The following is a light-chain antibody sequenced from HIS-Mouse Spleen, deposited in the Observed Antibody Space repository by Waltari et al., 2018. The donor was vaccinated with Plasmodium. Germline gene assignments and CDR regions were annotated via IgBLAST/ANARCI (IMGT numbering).Light chain of an antibody. J-gene: IGLJ2*01. V-gene: IGLV3-1*01. CDR3: QAWDSSTVV. CDR1: KLGDKY. CDR2: QVS. Sequence: SYELTQPPSVFVSPGQTASITCSGDKLGDKYACWYQQKPGQSPVLVIYQVSKRPAGIPERLCGSNSGNTATLTISGTQAMDEADYYCQAWDSSTVVFGGGTKLTVL.